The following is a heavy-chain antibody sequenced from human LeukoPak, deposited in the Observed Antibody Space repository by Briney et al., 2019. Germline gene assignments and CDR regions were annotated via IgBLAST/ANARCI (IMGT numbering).Heavy chain of an antibody. D-gene: IGHD5-12*01. CDR3: ARAAYSGYDYPFYYYMDV. CDR1: GGSISSSSYY. Sequence: PSETLSLTCTVSGGSISSSSYYWGWIRQPPGKGLEWIGSIYYSGSTNYNPSLKSRVTMSVDTSKYQFSLKLSSVTAADTAVYYCARAAYSGYDYPFYYYMDVWGKGTTVTVSS. J-gene: IGHJ6*03. V-gene: IGHV4-39*07. CDR2: IYYSGST.